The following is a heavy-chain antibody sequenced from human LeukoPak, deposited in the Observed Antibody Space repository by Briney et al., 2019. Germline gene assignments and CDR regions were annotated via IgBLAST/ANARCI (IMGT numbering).Heavy chain of an antibody. D-gene: IGHD2-15*01. V-gene: IGHV1-18*01. Sequence: ASVTVSCKASGYMFTSYGITWVRQAPGQGLEWMGWISAYNGNTNYAQNLQGRVTMTTDTSTSTAYMELRSLRSDDTAVYYCARSGTAYCSGGSCYGSKFDPWGQGTLVTVSS. CDR2: ISAYNGNT. CDR1: GYMFTSYG. J-gene: IGHJ5*02. CDR3: ARSGTAYCSGGSCYGSKFDP.